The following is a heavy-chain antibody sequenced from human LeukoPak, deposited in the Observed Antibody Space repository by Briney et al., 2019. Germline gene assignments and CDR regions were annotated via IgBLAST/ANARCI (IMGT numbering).Heavy chain of an antibody. CDR1: GGSISSYY. Sequence: PSETLSLTCTVSGGSISSYYRSWIRQPPGKGLEWIGYIYYSGSTNYNPSLKSRVTISVDTSKNQFSLKLSSVTAADTAVYYCARGVCGGDCYSNWYFDLWGRGTLATVSS. J-gene: IGHJ2*01. D-gene: IGHD2-21*02. V-gene: IGHV4-59*01. CDR2: IYYSGST. CDR3: ARGVCGGDCYSNWYFDL.